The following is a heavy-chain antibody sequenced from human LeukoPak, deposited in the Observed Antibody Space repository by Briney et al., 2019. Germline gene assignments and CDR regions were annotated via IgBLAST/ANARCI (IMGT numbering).Heavy chain of an antibody. V-gene: IGHV3-23*01. CDR2: ISDAGGST. CDR3: AKDLGVWAANYYYYGMDV. Sequence: GGSLRLSCAASGFTFSSYAISWVRQAPGKGLEWVSGISDAGGSTYYADSVKGRFTISRDNSKNTLYLQMNSLRAEDTAVYYCAKDLGVWAANYYYYGMDVWGQGTTVTVSS. D-gene: IGHD3-10*01. CDR1: GFTFSSYA. J-gene: IGHJ6*02.